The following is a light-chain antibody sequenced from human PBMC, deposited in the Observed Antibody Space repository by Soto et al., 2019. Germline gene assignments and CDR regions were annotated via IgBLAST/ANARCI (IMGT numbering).Light chain of an antibody. CDR2: DVT. V-gene: IGLV2-14*03. Sequence: QSVLTQPASVSGSPGQTITISCTGTSSDIGTSNYVSWFQQYVGKAPKCVIYDVTNRPSGISYRFSGSKSGNVASLTISGLQAEEEADYYCTPYTTPNSLAVGGGTKVTVL. CDR1: SSDIGTSNY. J-gene: IGLJ2*01. CDR3: TPYTTPNSLA.